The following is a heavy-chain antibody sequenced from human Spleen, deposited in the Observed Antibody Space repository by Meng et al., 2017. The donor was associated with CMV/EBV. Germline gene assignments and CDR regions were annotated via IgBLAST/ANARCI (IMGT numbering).Heavy chain of an antibody. CDR2: INHSGST. Sequence: SETLSLTCAVYGGSFSGYYWSWIRQPPGKGLEWIGEINHSGSTNYNPSLKSRVTISVDTFKNQFSLKLSSVTAADTAVYYCARAGLYYYYGMDVWGQGTTVTVSS. D-gene: IGHD3/OR15-3a*01. J-gene: IGHJ6*02. CDR1: GGSFSGYY. V-gene: IGHV4-34*01. CDR3: ARAGLYYYYGMDV.